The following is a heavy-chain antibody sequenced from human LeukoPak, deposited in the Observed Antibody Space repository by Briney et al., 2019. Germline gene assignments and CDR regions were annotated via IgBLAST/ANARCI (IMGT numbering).Heavy chain of an antibody. CDR2: IWRDGSNK. CDR3: ARDPPSSGWAFYH. Sequence: PGGSLRLSCVASGFTFSTYAMHWVRQAPGEGLEWVAMIWRDGSNKYYTDSVKGRFTISRDNFKNTLYLQMNSLRVEDTAVYYCARDPPSSGWAFYHWGQGTPVSVSS. J-gene: IGHJ4*02. V-gene: IGHV3-33*01. D-gene: IGHD6-19*01. CDR1: GFTFSTYA.